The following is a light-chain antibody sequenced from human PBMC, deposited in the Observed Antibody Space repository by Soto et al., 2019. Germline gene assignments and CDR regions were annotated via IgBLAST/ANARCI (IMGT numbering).Light chain of an antibody. J-gene: IGLJ1*01. CDR1: SSNIGTYT. CDR3: SAWDDNLNGYV. CDR2: SDY. V-gene: IGLV1-44*01. Sequence: QSVLTQAPSASGTPGQRITIFCSGSSSNIGTYTVNWYQHLPGTAPKLLIHSDYQRPSGVPDRFSGSKTGTSASLAISGLQSEDAADYYCSAWDDNLNGYVFGTSTKLTVL.